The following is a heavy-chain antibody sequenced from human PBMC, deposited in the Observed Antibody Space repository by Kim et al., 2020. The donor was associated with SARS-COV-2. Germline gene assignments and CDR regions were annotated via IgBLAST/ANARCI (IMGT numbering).Heavy chain of an antibody. CDR2: ST. D-gene: IGHD1-26*01. J-gene: IGHJ4*02. Sequence: STNYNPSLKSRVTISVDKSKNQFSLKLSSVTAADTAVYYCARDHVGATDYWGQGTLVTVSS. CDR3: ARDHVGATDY. V-gene: IGHV4-4*02.